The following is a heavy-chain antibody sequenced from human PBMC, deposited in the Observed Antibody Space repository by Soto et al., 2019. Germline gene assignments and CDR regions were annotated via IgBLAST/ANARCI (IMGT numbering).Heavy chain of an antibody. CDR3: ASSYSSSSYFDY. CDR1: GFTFSSYA. CDR2: ISYDGSNK. Sequence: QVRLVESGGGVVQPGRSLRLSCAASGFTFSSYAMHWVRQAPGKGLEWVAVISYDGSNKYYADSVKGRFTISRDNSKNTLYLQMNSLRAEDTAVYYCASSYSSSSYFDYWGQGTLVTVSS. V-gene: IGHV3-30-3*01. D-gene: IGHD6-6*01. J-gene: IGHJ4*02.